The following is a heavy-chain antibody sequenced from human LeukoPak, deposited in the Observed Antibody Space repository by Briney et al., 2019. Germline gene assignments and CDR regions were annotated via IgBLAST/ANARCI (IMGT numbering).Heavy chain of an antibody. CDR1: GFTFSDHY. CDR2: SRNKGNSYST. V-gene: IGHV3-72*01. CDR3: SRAGVETGIITLFDY. D-gene: IGHD5-18*01. Sequence: GGSLRLSCAASGFTFSDHYMDWVRQAPGKGLEWLGRSRNKGNSYSTAYAASVRGRFTISRDDSENSLFLQMDSLKTEDTAVYYCSRAGVETGIITLFDYWGQGTLVTVSS. J-gene: IGHJ4*02.